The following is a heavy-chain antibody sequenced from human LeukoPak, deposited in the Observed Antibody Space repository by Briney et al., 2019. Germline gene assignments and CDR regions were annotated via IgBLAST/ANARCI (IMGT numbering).Heavy chain of an antibody. D-gene: IGHD3-22*01. Sequence: SETLSLTCTVSGGSISSYFWSWIRQPPGKGLEWIGYIYYSGSTNYNPSLKSRVTISVDTSKNQFSLRLSSVTTADTAVYYCARTGSSGYLIDYWGQGTLVTVSS. CDR3: ARTGSSGYLIDY. V-gene: IGHV4-59*01. CDR1: GGSISSYF. J-gene: IGHJ4*02. CDR2: IYYSGST.